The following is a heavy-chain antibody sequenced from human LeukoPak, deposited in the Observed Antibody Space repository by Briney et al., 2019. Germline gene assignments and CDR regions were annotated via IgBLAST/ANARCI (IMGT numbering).Heavy chain of an antibody. V-gene: IGHV4-39*07. CDR1: GGSISSSSYY. Sequence: ETSETLSLTCTVSGGSISSSSYYWGWIRQPPGKGLEWIGSIYYSGSTYYNPSLKSRVTISVDTSKNQFSLKLSSVTAADTAVYYCARYTVTMYYFDYWGQGTLVTVSS. CDR2: IYYSGST. CDR3: ARYTVTMYYFDY. D-gene: IGHD4-11*01. J-gene: IGHJ4*02.